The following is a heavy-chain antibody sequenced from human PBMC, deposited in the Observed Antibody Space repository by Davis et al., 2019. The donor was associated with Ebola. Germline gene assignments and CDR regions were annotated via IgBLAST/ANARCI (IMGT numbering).Heavy chain of an antibody. D-gene: IGHD6-19*01. CDR2: SGRIDKT. V-gene: IGHV3-23*01. CDR3: AKGIGGSGWYSIDY. CDR1: GFTFSSYG. J-gene: IGHJ4*02. Sequence: GGSLRLSCAASGFTFSSYGLSWVRQAPGKGLEWVSASGRIDKTYYADSVKGRFTISRDTSKNTVYLKMNSLRAEDTAVYYCAKGIGGSGWYSIDYWGQGTLVTVSS.